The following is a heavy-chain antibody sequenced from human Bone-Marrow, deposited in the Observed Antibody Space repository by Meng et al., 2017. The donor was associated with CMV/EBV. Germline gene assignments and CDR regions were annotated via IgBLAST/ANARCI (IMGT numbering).Heavy chain of an antibody. D-gene: IGHD2-21*01. J-gene: IGHJ4*02. CDR2: IYPGDSDT. CDR3: ARIRRPRIEVGDWGY. Sequence: KVSCKASGYTFTSYDINWVRQATGQGLEWMGIIYPGDSDTRYSPSFQGQVTISADKSISTAYLQWSSLKASDTAMYYCARIRRPRIEVGDWGYWGQGTLVTVSS. V-gene: IGHV5-51*01. CDR1: GYTFTSYD.